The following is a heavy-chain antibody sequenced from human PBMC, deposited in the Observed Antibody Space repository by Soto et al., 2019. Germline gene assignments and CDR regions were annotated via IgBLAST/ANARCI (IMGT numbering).Heavy chain of an antibody. V-gene: IGHV3-74*01. Sequence: GGALILSCVASWITFSWVWMHWVRQVPGKGLVWVARVDSAGSGTSYADFVKGRFTISRDNAKNTLSLQMDSLRVEDTAVYYCATVFEHWGQGIPVTVSS. CDR3: ATVFEH. J-gene: IGHJ4*02. CDR1: WITFSWVW. CDR2: VDSAGSGT.